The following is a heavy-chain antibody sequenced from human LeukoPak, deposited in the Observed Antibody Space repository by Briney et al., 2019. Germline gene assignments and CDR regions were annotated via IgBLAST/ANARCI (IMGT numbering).Heavy chain of an antibody. CDR3: ASSVMATIDYYYMDV. J-gene: IGHJ6*03. D-gene: IGHD5-24*01. CDR2: IIPIFGTA. Sequence: SVKVSCKASGGTFSSYAISWVRQAPGQGLEWMGRIIPIFGTANYAQKFQGRVTITTDESASTAYMELSSLRSEDTAVYYCASSVMATIDYYYMDVWGKGTTVTVSS. CDR1: GGTFSSYA. V-gene: IGHV1-69*05.